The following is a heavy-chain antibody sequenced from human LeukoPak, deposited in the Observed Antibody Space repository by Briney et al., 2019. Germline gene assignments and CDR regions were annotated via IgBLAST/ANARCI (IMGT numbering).Heavy chain of an antibody. CDR2: ISAYNGNT. J-gene: IGHJ6*03. CDR1: GYTFSNYG. Sequence: ASVKVSCKASGYTFSNYGITWVRQAPGQGLEWMGWISAYNGNTNYAQKFQGRVTMTTDTSTSTAYMELSSLRSEDTAVYYCARDRRYYYYYYMDVWGKGTTVTVSS. V-gene: IGHV1-18*01. CDR3: ARDRRYYYYYYMDV.